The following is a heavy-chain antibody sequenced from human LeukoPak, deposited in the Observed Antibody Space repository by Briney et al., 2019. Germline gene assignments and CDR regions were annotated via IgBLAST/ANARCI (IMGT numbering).Heavy chain of an antibody. CDR1: GGSVSTSRW. CDR2: IYHTGSA. D-gene: IGHD3-10*01. CDR3: ARGRNNQITMIRGPNHYFGLDF. J-gene: IGHJ6*02. Sequence: SETPSLTCVVSGGSVSTSRWWTWVRQPPGKGLEWIGEIYHTGSARYRPSLQSRVTMSVDPSKNQFSLKLSAVTAADTAFYYCARGRNNQITMIRGPNHYFGLDFWGQGTTVIVSS. V-gene: IGHV4/OR15-8*01.